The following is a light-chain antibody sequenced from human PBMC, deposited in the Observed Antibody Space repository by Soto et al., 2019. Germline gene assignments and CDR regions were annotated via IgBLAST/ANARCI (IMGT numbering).Light chain of an antibody. CDR2: GAS. CDR3: QHYGDSRT. V-gene: IGKV3-20*01. J-gene: IGKJ1*01. Sequence: EIVLTQSPGTLSLSPGERATLSGRASQSVSSSYLAWYQQKPGQAPRLLIYGASSRATGIPDRFGGSGSGTDFTLTISRLEPEDFAVYYCQHYGDSRTFGQGTKVDIK. CDR1: QSVSSSY.